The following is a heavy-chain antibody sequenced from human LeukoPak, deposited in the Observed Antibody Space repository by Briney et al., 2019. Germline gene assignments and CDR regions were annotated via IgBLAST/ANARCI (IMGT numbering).Heavy chain of an antibody. J-gene: IGHJ4*02. D-gene: IGHD1-26*01. Sequence: GGSLRLSCAASAFTFSSYSMNWVRQAPGKGLEWVSSISSSGSYIYYADSVKGRFTISRDNAKNSLYLQMNSLRAEDTAVFYCATHSELLGYFDYWGQGTLVTVSS. CDR3: ATHSELLGYFDY. CDR1: AFTFSSYS. CDR2: ISSSGSYI. V-gene: IGHV3-21*01.